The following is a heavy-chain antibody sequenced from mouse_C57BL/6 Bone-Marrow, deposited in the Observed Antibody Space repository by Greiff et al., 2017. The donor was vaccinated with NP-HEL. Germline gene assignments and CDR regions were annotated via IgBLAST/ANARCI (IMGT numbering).Heavy chain of an antibody. CDR1: GYTFTDYY. CDR2: INPNNGGT. CDR3: ARRQASITTVVAKEYFDY. Sequence: EVKLQQSGPELVKPGASVKISCKASGYTFTDYYMNWVKQSHGKSLEWIGDINPNNGGTSYNQKFKGKATLTVDKSSSTAYMELRSLTSEDSAVYYCARRQASITTVVAKEYFDYWGQGTTLTVSS. D-gene: IGHD1-1*01. J-gene: IGHJ2*01. V-gene: IGHV1-26*01.